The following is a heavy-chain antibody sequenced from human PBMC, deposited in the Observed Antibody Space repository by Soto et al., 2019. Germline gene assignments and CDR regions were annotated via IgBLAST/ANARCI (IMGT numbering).Heavy chain of an antibody. J-gene: IGHJ5*02. CDR3: ARSGYHNWFDP. D-gene: IGHD5-12*01. CDR2: INPSGGST. V-gene: IGHV1-46*01. CDR1: GYPFTSYY. Sequence: QVQLVQSGAEVKKPGASVKVSCKASGYPFTSYYMHWVRQAPGQGLEWMGIINPSGGSTSYAQKFQGRVTMTRDTSTSTVYMEMSSLRSEDTAVYYCARSGYHNWFDPWGQGTLVTVSS.